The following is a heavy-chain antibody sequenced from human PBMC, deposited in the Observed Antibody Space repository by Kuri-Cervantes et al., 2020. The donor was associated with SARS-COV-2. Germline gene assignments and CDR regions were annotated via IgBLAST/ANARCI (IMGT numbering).Heavy chain of an antibody. D-gene: IGHD5-24*01. CDR1: GYSFDYYF. CDR2: ITPFNGNT. V-gene: IGHV1-45*01. J-gene: IGHJ3*01. CDR3: ARSGPGAISREDGACDY. Sequence: SVKVSCKASGYSFDYYFMHWVRQAPGQPLEWMGWITPFNGNTSYAQRFQERVTITRDRSMSTAYMELSSLRSDDTAMYYCARSGPGAISREDGACDYWGQGTMVTVSS.